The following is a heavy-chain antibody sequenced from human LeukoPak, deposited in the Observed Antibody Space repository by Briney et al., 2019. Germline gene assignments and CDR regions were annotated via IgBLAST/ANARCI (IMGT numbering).Heavy chain of an antibody. Sequence: QAGGSLRLSCAASGFTFSTYAMSWVRQAPGKRLEWVSTIIGSGESTYYADSVKGRFTISRDNSKNTLYLQVNSLRAEDTGFYYCAEHLSSSSRYYYDSWGQGTLVTVSS. D-gene: IGHD6-13*01. CDR1: GFTFSTYA. V-gene: IGHV3-23*01. J-gene: IGHJ4*02. CDR3: AEHLSSSSRYYYDS. CDR2: IIGSGEST.